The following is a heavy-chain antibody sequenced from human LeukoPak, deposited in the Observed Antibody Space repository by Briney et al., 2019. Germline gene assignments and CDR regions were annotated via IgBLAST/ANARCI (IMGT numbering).Heavy chain of an antibody. D-gene: IGHD5-18*01. CDR2: ISGSGGST. V-gene: IGHV3-23*01. J-gene: IGHJ4*02. Sequence: GGSLRLSCTASGFTFGSYWMTWVRQAPGKGLEWVSAISGSGGSTYYADSVKGRFTISRDNSKNTLYLQMNSLRAEDTAVYYCAKYTAMVGCTYWGQGTLVTVSS. CDR1: GFTFGSYW. CDR3: AKYTAMVGCTY.